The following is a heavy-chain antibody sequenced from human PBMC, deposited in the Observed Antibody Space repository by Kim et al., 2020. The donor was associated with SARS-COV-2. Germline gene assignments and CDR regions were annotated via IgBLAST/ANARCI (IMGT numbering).Heavy chain of an antibody. CDR2: INHSGST. Sequence: SETLSLTCAVYGGSFSGYHWSWIRQPPGKGLDWIGEINHSGSTNYNPSLKSRVTISVDTSKNQFSLKLRSVTAAATAVYYCASGRAGVVPGPILGVGPHYDYYVMDVWGQGTTVTVSS. V-gene: IGHV4-34*01. CDR3: ASGRAGVVPGPILGVGPHYDYYVMDV. J-gene: IGHJ6*02. CDR1: GGSFSGYH. D-gene: IGHD2-2*02.